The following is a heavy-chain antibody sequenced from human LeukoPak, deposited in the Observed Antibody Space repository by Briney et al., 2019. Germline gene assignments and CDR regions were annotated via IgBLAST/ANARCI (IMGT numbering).Heavy chain of an antibody. CDR1: GFTFSSYT. V-gene: IGHV3-23*01. J-gene: IGHJ4*02. CDR2: ISGSGDSA. CDR3: ARMLRGVSAAFDN. Sequence: GGSLRLSCAASGFTFSSYTLSWVCQTPGKGLEWVSAISGSGDSAYYADSLKGRFTISRDSSKNTLYLQMNSLRAEDAAVYYCARMLRGVSAAFDNWGQGTLVTVSS. D-gene: IGHD3-10*01.